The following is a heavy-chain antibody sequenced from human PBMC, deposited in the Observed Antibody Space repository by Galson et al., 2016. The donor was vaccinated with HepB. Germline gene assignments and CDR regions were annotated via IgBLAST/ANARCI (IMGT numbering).Heavy chain of an antibody. Sequence: SLRLSCAASGFTFRSYAMYWVRQAPGKGLEYVSAISSNGDNTYDADSVKGRFIISRDNSKNTLYLQMRSLRGEDTAVYYCVRVVKEWLPHFDYWGQGTLVTVSS. D-gene: IGHD6-19*01. J-gene: IGHJ4*02. CDR3: VRVVKEWLPHFDY. V-gene: IGHV3-64D*06. CDR1: GFTFRSYA. CDR2: ISSNGDNT.